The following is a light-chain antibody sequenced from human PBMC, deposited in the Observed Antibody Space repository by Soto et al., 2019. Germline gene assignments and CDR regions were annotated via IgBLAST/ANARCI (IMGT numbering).Light chain of an antibody. CDR1: QSLSSYN. CDR2: GAS. J-gene: IGKJ5*01. Sequence: EIVLTHSLGTLALSPCERATLSASAGQSLSSYNLAWYQQKPGQAPRLVIHGASSRATGIPDRFSGSGSGADFSLTISRLEPDDFAVYYCQHYGSSPRITFGLGTRLENK. V-gene: IGKV3-20*01. CDR3: QHYGSSPRIT.